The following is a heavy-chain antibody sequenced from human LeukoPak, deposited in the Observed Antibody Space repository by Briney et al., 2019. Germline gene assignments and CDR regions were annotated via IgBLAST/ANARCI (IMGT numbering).Heavy chain of an antibody. CDR1: GGSISGSAFS. Sequence: SETLSLTCTVSGGSISGSAFSWGWIRQPPGKGLERIGSIYYSGTAFYNPSLTSRVIISVDTSKNQFSLKVNSVTAADTAVYYCARDTPPGTAIAYWGQGALVTVSS. CDR3: ARDTPPGTAIAY. J-gene: IGHJ4*02. V-gene: IGHV4-39*07. CDR2: IYYSGTA. D-gene: IGHD2-21*02.